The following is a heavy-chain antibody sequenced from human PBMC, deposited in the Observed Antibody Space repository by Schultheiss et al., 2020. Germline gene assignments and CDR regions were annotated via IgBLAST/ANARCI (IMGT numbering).Heavy chain of an antibody. CDR2: INHSGST. D-gene: IGHD3-16*01. J-gene: IGHJ4*02. CDR1: GGSFSGYY. Sequence: SQTLSLTCAVYGGSFSGYYWSWIRQTPGRGLEWIGEINHSGSTNYNPSLKSRVTISVDTSKNQFSLKLSSVTAADTAVYYCARGREDDYVWGSYYYFDYWGQGTLVTVSS. V-gene: IGHV4-34*01. CDR3: ARGREDDYVWGSYYYFDY.